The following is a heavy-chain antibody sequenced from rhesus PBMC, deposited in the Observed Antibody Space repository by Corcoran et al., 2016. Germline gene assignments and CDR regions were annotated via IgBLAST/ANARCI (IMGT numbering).Heavy chain of an antibody. CDR3: AREVGIAGTTDQYYYGLDS. CDR1: GYSISSGYC. CDR2: IGGSSGST. J-gene: IGHJ6*01. Sequence: QVQLQESGPGLVKPSETLSLTCAVSGYSISSGYCWSWIRQPPGKGLEWIGDIGGSSGSTNNKPSPKSRVTISKDTSKNQVSLKLSAVTAADTAVYYCAREVGIAGTTDQYYYGLDSWGQGVVVTVSS. D-gene: IGHD1-20*01. V-gene: IGHV4-127*01.